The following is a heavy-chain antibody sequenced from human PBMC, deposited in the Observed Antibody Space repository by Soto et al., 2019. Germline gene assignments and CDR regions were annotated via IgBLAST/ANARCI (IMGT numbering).Heavy chain of an antibody. D-gene: IGHD3-22*01. V-gene: IGHV1-69*13. J-gene: IGHJ3*02. CDR1: GGTFSSYA. CDR3: ARGAQYYDSSGYNAFDI. CDR2: IIPIFGTA. Sequence: ASVKVSCKASGGTFSSYAISWVRQAPGQGLEWMGGIIPIFGTANYAQKFQGRVTITADESTSTAYMELSSLRSEDTAVYYCARGAQYYDSSGYNAFDIWGQGTMVTVSS.